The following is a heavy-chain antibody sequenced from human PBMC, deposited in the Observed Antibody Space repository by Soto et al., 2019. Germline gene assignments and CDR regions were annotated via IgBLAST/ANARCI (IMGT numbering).Heavy chain of an antibody. CDR1: GFTFSSYG. J-gene: IGHJ4*02. Sequence: GGSLRLSCAASGFTFSSYGMHWVRQAPGKGLEWVAVIWYDGSNKYYADSVKGRFTISRDNSKNTLYLQMNSLRAEDTAVYYCARDTDYYGSGSYYIPFDYWGQGTLVTVSS. CDR2: IWYDGSNK. D-gene: IGHD3-10*01. V-gene: IGHV3-33*01. CDR3: ARDTDYYGSGSYYIPFDY.